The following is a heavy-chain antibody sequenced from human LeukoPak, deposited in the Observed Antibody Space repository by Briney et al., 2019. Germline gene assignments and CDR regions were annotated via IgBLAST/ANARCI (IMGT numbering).Heavy chain of an antibody. J-gene: IGHJ4*02. V-gene: IGHV4-39*07. CDR1: GGSLSSNNYY. Sequence: SETLSLTCTVSGGSLSSNNYYWGWLRQPPGTGLEWLGSIYYSGSTYYNPSLKSRVAISVDTSENQFSLKLSSVTAADTAVYYCARRGGFCTRDLCYINFDYWGQGTLVTVSS. D-gene: IGHD2-8*01. CDR3: ARRGGFCTRDLCYINFDY. CDR2: IYYSGST.